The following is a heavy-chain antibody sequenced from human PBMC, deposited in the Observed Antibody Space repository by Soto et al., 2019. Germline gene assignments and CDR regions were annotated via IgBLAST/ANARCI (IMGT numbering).Heavy chain of an antibody. CDR2: IIPIFGTA. J-gene: IGHJ6*02. D-gene: IGHD3-22*01. Sequence: GASVKVSCKASGGTFSSYAISWVRQAPGQGLEWMGGIIPIFGTANYAQKFQGRVTITADESTSTAYMELSSLRSEDTAVYYCARAADSSGYYYVSLYYYYYGMDVWGQGTTVTVSS. CDR1: GGTFSSYA. CDR3: ARAADSSGYYYVSLYYYYYGMDV. V-gene: IGHV1-69*13.